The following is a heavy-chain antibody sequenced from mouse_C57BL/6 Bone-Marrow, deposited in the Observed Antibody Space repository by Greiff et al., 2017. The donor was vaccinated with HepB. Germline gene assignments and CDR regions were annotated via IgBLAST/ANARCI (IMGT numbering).Heavy chain of an antibody. J-gene: IGHJ3*01. CDR3: AREGYYYGSIYSAAWFAY. Sequence: EVQLQESGPGLVKPSQSLSLTCSVTGYSITSGYYWNWIRQFPGNKLEWMGYISYDGSNNYNPSLKNRISISRDTSKNQFFLKLNSVTTEDTATYYRAREGYYYGSIYSAAWFAYWGQGTLVTVSA. CDR2: ISYDGSN. D-gene: IGHD1-1*01. V-gene: IGHV3-6*01. CDR1: GYSITSGYY.